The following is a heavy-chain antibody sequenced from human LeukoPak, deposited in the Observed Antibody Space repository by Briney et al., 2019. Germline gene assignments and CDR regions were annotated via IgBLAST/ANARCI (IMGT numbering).Heavy chain of an antibody. V-gene: IGHV4-59*01. CDR1: GGSISSYY. Sequence: SETLSLTCTVSGGSISSYYWSWIRQPPGRGLEWIGYNSYSGNTNYNPSLKSRVTISVDTSKNHFSLNLSSVTAADTAVYYCARVGSGSFDYWGQGTLVTVSS. CDR2: NSYSGNT. D-gene: IGHD1-26*01. CDR3: ARVGSGSFDY. J-gene: IGHJ4*02.